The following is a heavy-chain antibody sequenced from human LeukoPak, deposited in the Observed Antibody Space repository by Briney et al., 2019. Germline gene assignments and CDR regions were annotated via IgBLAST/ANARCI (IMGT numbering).Heavy chain of an antibody. J-gene: IGHJ4*02. CDR2: INPNSGAT. V-gene: IGHV1-2*02. CDR1: GYTFSGYY. CDR3: ARDYYDTSGYFDY. Sequence: GASVKVSCKASGYTFSGYYIHWVRQGPGQGLEWMGWINPNSGATNSAQKFQGRVTMTRDTSITTAYMELSRLRSDDTAVYYCARDYYDTSGYFDYWGLRTLLTVSS. D-gene: IGHD3-22*01.